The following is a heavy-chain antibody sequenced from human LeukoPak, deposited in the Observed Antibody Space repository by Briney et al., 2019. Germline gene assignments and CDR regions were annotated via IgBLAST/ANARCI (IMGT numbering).Heavy chain of an antibody. D-gene: IGHD3-3*01. CDR3: AKEIRDDFWSGPRVGENWFDP. CDR2: IKQDGSEK. CDR1: GFTFSRYW. V-gene: IGHV3-7*03. J-gene: IGHJ5*02. Sequence: GGSLRLSCAASGFTFSRYWMSWVRQAPGKGLEWVANIKQDGSEKHHGASVKGRFTISRDNSKNTLYLQMNSLRAEDTAVYYCAKEIRDDFWSGPRVGENWFDPWGQGTLVTVSS.